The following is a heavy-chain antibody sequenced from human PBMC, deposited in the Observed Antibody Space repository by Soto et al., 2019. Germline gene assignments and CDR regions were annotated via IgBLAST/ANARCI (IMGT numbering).Heavy chain of an antibody. CDR1: GFTFSSYA. V-gene: IGHV3-23*01. CDR3: AKASEMATIMYYFDY. J-gene: IGHJ4*02. CDR2: ISGSGGST. D-gene: IGHD5-12*01. Sequence: PGGSLRLSCAASGFTFSSYAMSWVRQAPGKGLEWVSAISGSGGSTYYADSVKGRFTISRDNSKNTLYLQMNSLRAEDTAVYYCAKASEMATIMYYFDYWGQGTLVTVSS.